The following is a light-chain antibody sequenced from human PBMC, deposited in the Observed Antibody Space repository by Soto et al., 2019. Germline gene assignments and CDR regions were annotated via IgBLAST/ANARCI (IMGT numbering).Light chain of an antibody. CDR2: YAS. CDR1: QSISSW. CDR3: QQDSRYSWT. J-gene: IGKJ1*01. Sequence: DIQMTQSPSTLSASVGDRVTITCRASQSISSWLAWYQQKPGKAPKLLIYYASSLESGVPSRFSGSGSGIQCTVYLSSLQPDHFAPCSCQQDSRYSWTFGEGTKVEL. V-gene: IGKV1-5*01.